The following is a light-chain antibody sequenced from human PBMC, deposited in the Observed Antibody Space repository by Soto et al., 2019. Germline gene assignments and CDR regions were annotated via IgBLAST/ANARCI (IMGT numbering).Light chain of an antibody. V-gene: IGKV1-39*01. CDR3: QQSYSTPRT. CDR1: QSISSY. Sequence: IEKTQAPSALSASVGDRVTITCRASQSISSYLNWYQQKPGKAPKLLIYAASSLQSGVPSRFSGSGSGTDFTLTISSLQPEDFAPYYCQQSYSTPRTFGQGTMVDI. CDR2: AAS. J-gene: IGKJ1*01.